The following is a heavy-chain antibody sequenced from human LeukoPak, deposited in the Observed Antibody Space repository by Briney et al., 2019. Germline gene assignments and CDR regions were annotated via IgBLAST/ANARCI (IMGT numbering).Heavy chain of an antibody. CDR3: AREDRVGATTWWFDP. V-gene: IGHV1-69*05. CDR2: IIPIFGTA. D-gene: IGHD1-26*01. CDR1: GGTFSSYA. Sequence: GASVKVSCKASGGTFSSYAISWVRQAPGQGLEWMGGIIPIFGTANYAQKLQGRVTMTTDTSTSTAYMELRSLRSDDTAVYYCAREDRVGATTWWFDPWGQGTLVTVSS. J-gene: IGHJ5*02.